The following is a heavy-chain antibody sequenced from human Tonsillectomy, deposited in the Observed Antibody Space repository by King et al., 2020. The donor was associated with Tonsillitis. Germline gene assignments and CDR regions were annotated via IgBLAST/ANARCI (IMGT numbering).Heavy chain of an antibody. Sequence: VQLVESGGVVVQPGGSLRLSCAASGFTFDDYTMHWVRQPPGKGLEWVSLISWDGVITSYADSVKGRFAISRDSSNNSLYLQMNSLRTEDTALYYCAKDIGRSGYFLAYWGQGTLVSVSS. V-gene: IGHV3-43*01. CDR1: GFTFDDYT. CDR3: AKDIGRSGYFLAY. D-gene: IGHD3-3*01. CDR2: ISWDGVIT. J-gene: IGHJ4*02.